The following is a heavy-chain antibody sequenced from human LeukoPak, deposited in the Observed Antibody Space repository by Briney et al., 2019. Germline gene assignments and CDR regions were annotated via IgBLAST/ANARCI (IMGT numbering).Heavy chain of an antibody. CDR1: GLTFSTSG. CDR3: ATETNGRHYDY. CDR2: IGPTGSDR. J-gene: IGHJ4*02. Sequence: GGSLRLSCTASGLTFSTSGFNWVRQAPGNGLEWVASIGPTGSDRYHADSIKGRFTISRDNANNFLYLQMNSLRAEDTAVYYCATETNGRHYDYWGQGTLLTVSS. V-gene: IGHV3-21*06. D-gene: IGHD1-14*01.